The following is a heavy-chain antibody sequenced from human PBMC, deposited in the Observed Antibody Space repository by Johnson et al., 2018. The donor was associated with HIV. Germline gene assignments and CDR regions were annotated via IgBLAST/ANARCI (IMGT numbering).Heavy chain of an antibody. Sequence: VQLVESGGGSIQPGGSLRLSCAASGFSISYDYMSWVRQAPGKGLEWVSSIYSGGNTYHADSVMGRFTISRDKSENTVYLQMNSLRAEDTAGYYCAFEEPYSAAAGIDAFDIWGQGTMVTVSS. J-gene: IGHJ3*02. V-gene: IGHV3-53*01. D-gene: IGHD6-13*01. CDR2: IYSGGNT. CDR3: AFEEPYSAAAGIDAFDI. CDR1: GFSISYDY.